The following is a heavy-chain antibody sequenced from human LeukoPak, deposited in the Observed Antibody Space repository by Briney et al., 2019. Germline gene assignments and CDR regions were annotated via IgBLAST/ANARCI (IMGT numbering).Heavy chain of an antibody. D-gene: IGHD3-10*01. CDR1: GGSISSGGYS. Sequence: SETLSLTCAVSGGSISSGGYSWSWIRQPPGGGLEWIGDIYHSGSTYYNPSLKSRVTISVDRSKNQFSLKLNSVTAADTAVYYCARGFVGSGSYSLFDYWGQGTLVTVSS. CDR3: ARGFVGSGSYSLFDY. V-gene: IGHV4-30-2*01. CDR2: IYHSGST. J-gene: IGHJ4*02.